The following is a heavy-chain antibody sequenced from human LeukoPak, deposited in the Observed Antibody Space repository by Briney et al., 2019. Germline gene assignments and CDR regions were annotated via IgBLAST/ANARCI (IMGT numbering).Heavy chain of an antibody. CDR2: INPNSGGT. J-gene: IGHJ4*02. V-gene: IGHV1-2*02. CDR3: ARDQGHDYGDYGFDY. CDR1: GYTFTGYY. Sequence: GASVKVSCTASGYTFTGYYMHWVRQAPGQGLEWMGWINPNSGGTNYAQKFQGRVTMTRDTSISTAYMELSRLTSDDTAVYYCARDQGHDYGDYGFDYWGQGTLVTVSS. D-gene: IGHD4-17*01.